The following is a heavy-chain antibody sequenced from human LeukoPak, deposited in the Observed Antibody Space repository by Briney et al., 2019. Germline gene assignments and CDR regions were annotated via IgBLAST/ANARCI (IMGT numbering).Heavy chain of an antibody. V-gene: IGHV3-23*01. CDR2: ISGTGGTT. J-gene: IGHJ4*02. CDR3: AKAAKTSSDPGRGY. Sequence: PGGSLRLSCAASGFTFRNHAMSWVRQAPGKGLEWVSAISGTGGTTYFADSVKGRFTISRDNSKNALFLQMTSLRAEDTAIYYCAKAAKTSSDPGRGYWGQGTLVTVPS. CDR1: GFTFRNHA. D-gene: IGHD1-14*01.